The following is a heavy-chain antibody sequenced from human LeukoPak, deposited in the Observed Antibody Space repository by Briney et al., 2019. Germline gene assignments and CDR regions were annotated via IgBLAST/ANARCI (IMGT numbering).Heavy chain of an antibody. CDR2: IYYSGST. D-gene: IGHD3-3*01. V-gene: IGHV4-39*01. J-gene: IGHJ4*02. CDR3: ASFRPSGYLTDY. Sequence: PSETLSLTCTVSGGSISSSSYYWGWIRQPPGKGLEWIGSIYYSGSTYYNPSLKSRVTISADTSKNQFSLKLSSVTAADTAVYYCASFRPSGYLTDYWGQGTLVTVSS. CDR1: GGSISSSSYY.